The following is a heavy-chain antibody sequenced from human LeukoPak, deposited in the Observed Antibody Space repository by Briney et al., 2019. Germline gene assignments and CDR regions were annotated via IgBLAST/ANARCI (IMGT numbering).Heavy chain of an antibody. CDR1: GFTFSSYW. D-gene: IGHD4-17*01. V-gene: IGHV3-7*01. Sequence: GGSLRLSCAASGFTFSSYWMSWVRQAPGKGLEWVANIKQDGSEKYYVDSVKGRFTISRDNAKNSLYLQMNSLRAEDTAVYYCARDKPDYGDYSTSPAYYMDVWGKGTTVTVSS. J-gene: IGHJ6*03. CDR2: IKQDGSEK. CDR3: ARDKPDYGDYSTSPAYYMDV.